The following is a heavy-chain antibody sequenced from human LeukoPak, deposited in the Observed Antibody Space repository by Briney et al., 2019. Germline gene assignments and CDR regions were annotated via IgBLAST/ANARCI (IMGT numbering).Heavy chain of an antibody. J-gene: IGHJ4*02. CDR2: INHSGST. Sequence: SETQSLTCAVYGGSFSGYYWSWIRQPPGKGLEWIGEINHSGSTNYNPSLKSRVTISVDTSKNQFSLKLSSVTAADTAVYYCAARRGYLHYWGQGTLVTVSS. CDR1: GGSFSGYY. V-gene: IGHV4-34*01. D-gene: IGHD5-12*01. CDR3: AARRGYLHY.